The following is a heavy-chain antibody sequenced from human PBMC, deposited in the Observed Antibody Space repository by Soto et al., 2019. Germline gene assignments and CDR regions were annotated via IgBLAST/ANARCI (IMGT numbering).Heavy chain of an antibody. J-gene: IGHJ5*02. CDR1: GGTFSSYT. V-gene: IGHV1-69*04. CDR3: ARDFSVVVVVEGVNWFDP. Sequence: ASVKVSCKASGGTFSSYTISWVRQAPGQGLEWMGRIIPILGIANYAQKFQGRVTITADKSTSTAYMELSSLRSEDTAVYYCARDFSVVVVVEGVNWFDPWGQGTLVTVSS. CDR2: IIPILGIA. D-gene: IGHD2-15*01.